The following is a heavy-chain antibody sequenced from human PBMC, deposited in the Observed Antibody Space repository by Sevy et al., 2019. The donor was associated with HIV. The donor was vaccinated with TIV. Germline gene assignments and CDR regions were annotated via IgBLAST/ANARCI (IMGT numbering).Heavy chain of an antibody. Sequence: GGSLRLSCAASGFTVSSNYMSWVRQAPGKGLEWVSAISGSGGSTYYADSVKGRFTISRDNSKNTLYLQMNSLRAEDTAVYYCAKEGTMIVVVIQYYFDYWGQGTLVTVSS. V-gene: IGHV3-23*01. J-gene: IGHJ4*02. CDR3: AKEGTMIVVVIQYYFDY. CDR2: ISGSGGST. D-gene: IGHD3-22*01. CDR1: GFTVSSNY.